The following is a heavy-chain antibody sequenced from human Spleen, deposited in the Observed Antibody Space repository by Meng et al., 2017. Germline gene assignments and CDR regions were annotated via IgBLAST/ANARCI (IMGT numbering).Heavy chain of an antibody. D-gene: IGHD6-19*01. Sequence: ASVKVSCKASGYTFTSYHINWMRQATGQGLEWMEWMNPNSRNTDYTQNFQGTVTMTSNTSINTAYMELSSLRSDDTAVHWCARDGIAVAASPFEIWGQGTLVTVSS. V-gene: IGHV1-8*01. CDR3: ARDGIAVAASPFEI. CDR1: GYTFTSYH. J-gene: IGHJ4*02. CDR2: MNPNSRNT.